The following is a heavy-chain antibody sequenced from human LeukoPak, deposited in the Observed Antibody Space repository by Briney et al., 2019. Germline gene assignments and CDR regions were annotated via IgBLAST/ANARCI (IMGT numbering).Heavy chain of an antibody. CDR1: GFTFSSYD. CDR3: AKEDFSDYYVYYMDV. D-gene: IGHD2/OR15-2a*01. CDR2: VRNDGNYK. V-gene: IGHV3-30*02. Sequence: GGSLRLSCAASGFTFSSYDMYWVRQAPGKGLERVTFVRNDGNYKSYADSVKGRFTISRDNSKTTLSLQMNSLRAEDTAVYYCAKEDFSDYYVYYMDVWGKGTTVTISS. J-gene: IGHJ6*03.